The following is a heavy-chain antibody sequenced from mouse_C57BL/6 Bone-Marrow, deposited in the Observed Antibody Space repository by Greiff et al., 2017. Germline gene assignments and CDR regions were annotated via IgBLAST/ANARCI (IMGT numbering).Heavy chain of an antibody. CDR3: ARWEAY. CDR2: IDPSDSYT. D-gene: IGHD4-1*01. CDR1: GYTFTSYW. J-gene: IGHJ3*01. Sequence: VQLQQPGAELVRPGTSVKLSCKASGYTFTSYWMHWVKQRPGQGLEWIGVIDPSDSYTNYNQKFKGKATLTVDTSSSTAYMQLSSLTSEDSAVYYCARWEAYWGQGTRVTVSA. V-gene: IGHV1-59*01.